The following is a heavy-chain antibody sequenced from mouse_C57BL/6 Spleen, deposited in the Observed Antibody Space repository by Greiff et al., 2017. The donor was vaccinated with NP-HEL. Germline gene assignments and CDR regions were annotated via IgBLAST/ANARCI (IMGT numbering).Heavy chain of an antibody. Sequence: EVQLQQSGPELVKPGASVKIPCKASGYTFTDYNMDWVKQSHGKSLEWIGDINPNNGGTIYNQKFKGKATLTVDKSSSTAYMELRSLTSEDTAGYYCARRIRYGSSYHGYAMDYWGQGTSVTVSS. D-gene: IGHD1-1*01. J-gene: IGHJ4*01. CDR2: INPNNGGT. CDR3: ARRIRYGSSYHGYAMDY. V-gene: IGHV1-18*01. CDR1: GYTFTDYN.